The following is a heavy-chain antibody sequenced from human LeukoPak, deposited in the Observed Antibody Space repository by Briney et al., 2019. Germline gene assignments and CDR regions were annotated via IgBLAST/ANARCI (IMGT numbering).Heavy chain of an antibody. D-gene: IGHD6-13*01. Sequence: ASVKVSCKASGYTFTGYYMHWVRQAPGQGLEWMGWINPNSGGTNYAQKFQGRVTMTRDTSISTAYMELSRLRSDDTAVYYCASMYSSSSGYYYYGMDVWGQGTTVTVSS. CDR1: GYTFTGYY. J-gene: IGHJ6*02. V-gene: IGHV1-2*02. CDR2: INPNSGGT. CDR3: ASMYSSSSGYYYYGMDV.